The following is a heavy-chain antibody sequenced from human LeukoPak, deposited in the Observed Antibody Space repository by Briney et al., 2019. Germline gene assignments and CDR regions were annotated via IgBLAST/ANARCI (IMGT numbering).Heavy chain of an antibody. CDR2: ISSSGSTI. V-gene: IGHV3-11*01. J-gene: IGHJ3*01. D-gene: IGHD2-15*01. CDR1: GFTFSDYY. CDR3: AKGQRTRVVVAVVDAFDV. Sequence: GGSLRLSCAASGFTFSDYYMSWIRQAPGKGLEWVSYISSSGSTIYYADSVKGRFTISRDNAKNTLYLHMSSLRAEDTALYYCAKGQRTRVVVAVVDAFDVWGRGTLVTVSS.